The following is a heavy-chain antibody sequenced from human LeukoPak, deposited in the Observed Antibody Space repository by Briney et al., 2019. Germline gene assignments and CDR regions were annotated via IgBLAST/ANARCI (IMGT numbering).Heavy chain of an antibody. V-gene: IGHV1-2*02. Sequence: ASVKVSCKASGYTFIGYYLHWVRQAPGQGLEWMGWINPHNGDTNYAQKFQGRVTMTRDTSITTAYMELSRLKSDDTAVYYCATVRDIVVGGGPYYFDYWGQGTLVTVSS. J-gene: IGHJ4*02. CDR2: INPHNGDT. CDR3: ATVRDIVVGGGPYYFDY. CDR1: GYTFIGYY. D-gene: IGHD2-15*01.